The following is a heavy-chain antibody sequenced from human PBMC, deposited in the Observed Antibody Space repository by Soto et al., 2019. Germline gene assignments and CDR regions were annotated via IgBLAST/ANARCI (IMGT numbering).Heavy chain of an antibody. V-gene: IGHV3-11*01. J-gene: IGHJ6*03. CDR3: ARAPSVVRGVRPSAYYYYYYMDF. Sequence: PGGSLRLSCAASGFTFSDYYMSWIRQAPGKGLEGVSYISSSGSTIYYADSVKGRFTISRDNAKNSLYLQMNSLRAEDTAVYYCARAPSVVRGVRPSAYYYYYYMDFWGKGTTVTVSS. CDR1: GFTFSDYY. D-gene: IGHD3-10*01. CDR2: ISSSGSTI.